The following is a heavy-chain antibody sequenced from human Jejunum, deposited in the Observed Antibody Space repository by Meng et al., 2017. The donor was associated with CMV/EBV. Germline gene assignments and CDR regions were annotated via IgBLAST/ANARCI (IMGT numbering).Heavy chain of an antibody. V-gene: IGHV4-4*02. CDR3: ARVPGHNWFDP. CDR1: GDTITKTYW. Sequence: CPVSGDTITKTYWWSWVRQYPGKGLEWIGEIFHRGYTNYNPSLESRATISVEKAKNQFSLNLTSVTAADTAIYYCARVPGHNWFDPWGKGILVTVSS. CDR2: IFHRGYT. J-gene: IGHJ5*02.